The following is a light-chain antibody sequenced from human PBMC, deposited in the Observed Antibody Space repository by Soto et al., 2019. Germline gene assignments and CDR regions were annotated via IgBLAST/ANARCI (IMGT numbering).Light chain of an antibody. CDR2: SNN. CDR3: QAWEPSLNGPGV. Sequence: QSVLTQPPSASGTPGQRVTISCSGSSSNIGSNTVNWYQQLPGTAPKLLIYSNNQRPSGVPARFSGSKSGTSASLAIRGLQSEDEANNFCQAWEPSLNGPGVCGGGPRLPVL. CDR1: SSNIGSNT. V-gene: IGLV1-44*01. J-gene: IGLJ3*02.